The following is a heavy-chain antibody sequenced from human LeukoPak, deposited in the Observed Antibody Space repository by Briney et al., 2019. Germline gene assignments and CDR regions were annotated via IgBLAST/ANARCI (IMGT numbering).Heavy chain of an antibody. Sequence: PGGSLRLSCAASGFTFSSYAMNWVRQAPGKGLEWVSAISGSGGSTYYADSVKGRFTISRDNSKNTLYLQMNSLRAEDTAVYYCAKTPNIVVVVAATPYYFDYWGQGTLVTVSS. CDR1: GFTFSSYA. J-gene: IGHJ4*02. CDR2: ISGSGGST. V-gene: IGHV3-23*01. CDR3: AKTPNIVVVVAATPYYFDY. D-gene: IGHD2-15*01.